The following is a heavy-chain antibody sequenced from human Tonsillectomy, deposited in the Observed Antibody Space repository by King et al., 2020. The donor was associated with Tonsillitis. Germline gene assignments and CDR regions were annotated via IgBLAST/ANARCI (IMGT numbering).Heavy chain of an antibody. V-gene: IGHV3-15*01. D-gene: IGHD6-13*01. CDR2: IKSNPAGGTT. Sequence: VQLVESGGDLIKPGGSLRLSCVVSGLTFRDAWMTWVRQAPGKGLEWVGRIKSNPAGGTTEFAAPVKGRFTISRDDSKSMVYLQMNSLKVEDTAVYYCVHIRDPRSWSLGAWGQGTLVTVSS. CDR3: VHIRDPRSWSLGA. CDR1: GLTFRDAW. J-gene: IGHJ1*01.